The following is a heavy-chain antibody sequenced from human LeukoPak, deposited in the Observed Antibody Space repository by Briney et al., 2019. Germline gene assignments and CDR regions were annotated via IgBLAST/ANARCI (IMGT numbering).Heavy chain of an antibody. D-gene: IGHD1-26*01. CDR1: GYTFTSYG. Sequence: GASVKVSCKASGYTFTSYGISWVRQAPGQGLEWTGWISAYNGNTNYAQKLQGRVTMTRDTSISTAYMELSRLRSDDTAVYYCARDHDSGSYYGWFDPWGQGTLVTVSS. V-gene: IGHV1-18*01. J-gene: IGHJ5*02. CDR2: ISAYNGNT. CDR3: ARDHDSGSYYGWFDP.